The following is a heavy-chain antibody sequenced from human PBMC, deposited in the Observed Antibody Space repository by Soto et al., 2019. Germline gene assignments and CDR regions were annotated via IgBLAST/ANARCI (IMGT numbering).Heavy chain of an antibody. CDR1: GGSIANTDDY. Sequence: PSETLSLTCNVSGGSIANTDDYWGWIRQPPGKGLEWIGTMDYSGDTRYNPSLKSRVTISVDTSNNQFSLRLTSVTSAGTAVYYSARRTPFYASGSSRFDPWGQGALVTVSS. CDR3: ARRTPFYASGSSRFDP. D-gene: IGHD3-10*01. V-gene: IGHV4-39*01. CDR2: MDYSGDT. J-gene: IGHJ5*02.